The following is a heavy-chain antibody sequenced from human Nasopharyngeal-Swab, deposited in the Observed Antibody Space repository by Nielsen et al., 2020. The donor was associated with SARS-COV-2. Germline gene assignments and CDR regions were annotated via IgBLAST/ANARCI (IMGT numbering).Heavy chain of an antibody. CDR3: ARHALVTKDFDY. J-gene: IGHJ4*02. CDR2: IYYSGST. Sequence: WIRPPPGKGLEWIGSIYYSGSTYYNPSLKSRVTISVDTSKNQFSLKLSSVTAADTAVYYCARHALVTKDFDYWGQGTLVTVSS. D-gene: IGHD4-17*01. V-gene: IGHV4-39*01.